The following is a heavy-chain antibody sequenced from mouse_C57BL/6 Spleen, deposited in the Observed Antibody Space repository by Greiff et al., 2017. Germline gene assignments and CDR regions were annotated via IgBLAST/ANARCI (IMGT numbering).Heavy chain of an antibody. J-gene: IGHJ2*01. CDR3: ARGGGYLYFDY. Sequence: QVQLQQPGTGLVKPGASVKLSCTASGYTFTSYWMHWVKQRPGQGLEWIGNINHSNGGTNYNEKFKSKDTLTVDKASSTAYMQLSSLTSDDSAVYYYARGGGYLYFDYGGQGTTLTVSS. V-gene: IGHV1-53*01. CDR2: INHSNGGT. D-gene: IGHD2-2*01. CDR1: GYTFTSYW.